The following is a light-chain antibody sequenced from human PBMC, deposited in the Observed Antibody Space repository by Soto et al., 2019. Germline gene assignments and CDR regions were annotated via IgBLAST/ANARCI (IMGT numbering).Light chain of an antibody. CDR2: DAS. CDR1: QSISSW. V-gene: IGKV1-5*01. J-gene: IGKJ4*01. CDR3: QQYNSPST. Sequence: DIQMTQSPSTLSASVGDRVTITCRASQSISSWLAWYQQKPGKAPKLLIYDASSLESGVPSGFSGSGSGTEFTLTISSLQPDDFATYYCQQYNSPSTFGGGTKVEIK.